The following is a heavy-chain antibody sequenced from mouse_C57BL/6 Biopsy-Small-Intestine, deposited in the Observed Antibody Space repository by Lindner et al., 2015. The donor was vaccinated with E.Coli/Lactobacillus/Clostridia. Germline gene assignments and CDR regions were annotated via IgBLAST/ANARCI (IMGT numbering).Heavy chain of an antibody. Sequence: VQLQESGGGLVKPGGSLKLSCAASGFTFSDYGMHWVRQAPEKGLEWVAYISSGSSTIYYADTVKGRFTISRDNAKNTLFLQMTSLRSEDTAMYYCARPLYYSMDYWGQGTSVIVSS. D-gene: IGHD1-1*01. CDR3: ARPLYYSMDY. V-gene: IGHV5-17*01. J-gene: IGHJ4*01. CDR1: GFTFSDYG. CDR2: ISSGSSTI.